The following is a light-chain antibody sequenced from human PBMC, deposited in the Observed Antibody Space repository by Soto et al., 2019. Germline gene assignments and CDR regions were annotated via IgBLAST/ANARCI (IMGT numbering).Light chain of an antibody. V-gene: IGLV4-69*01. J-gene: IGLJ3*02. CDR2: LNSDGSH. CDR3: QTWGTGIHWV. Sequence: QPVLTQSPSASASLGASVKLTCTLSSGHSSYAIAWHQQQPEKGPRYLMKLNSDGSHSKGAGIPDRFSGSSSGAERYLTISSLQSEDEADYYCQTWGTGIHWVFGGGTKVTVL. CDR1: SGHSSYA.